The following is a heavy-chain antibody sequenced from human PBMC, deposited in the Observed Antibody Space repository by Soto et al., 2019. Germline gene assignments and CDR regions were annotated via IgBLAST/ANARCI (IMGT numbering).Heavy chain of an antibody. J-gene: IGHJ4*02. D-gene: IGHD6-13*01. Sequence: EVQLLESGGGLVQPGGSLRLSCTASGFTFSSYAMSWVSQAPGKGLECVSLISASGGGTYYADSVKGRFTISRDNSKNTLYFQMNSLRAEDTAFYYCAKHAAAAAPDYWGQGTQVTVSS. CDR2: ISASGGGT. CDR3: AKHAAAAAPDY. V-gene: IGHV3-23*01. CDR1: GFTFSSYA.